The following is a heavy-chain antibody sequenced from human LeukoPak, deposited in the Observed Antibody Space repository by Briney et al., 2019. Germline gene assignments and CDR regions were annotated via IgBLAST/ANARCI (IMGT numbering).Heavy chain of an antibody. D-gene: IGHD3-22*01. CDR2: ISAYNGNT. CDR3: ARDRDTYYYDSSGSSY. Sequence: ASVKVSWKASGYTFSSYGISWVRQAPGQGLEWMGWISAYNGNTNYAQKLQGRVTMTTDTSTSTAYMELRSLRSDDTAVYYCARDRDTYYYDSSGSSYWGQGTLVTVSS. J-gene: IGHJ4*02. CDR1: GYTFSSYG. V-gene: IGHV1-18*01.